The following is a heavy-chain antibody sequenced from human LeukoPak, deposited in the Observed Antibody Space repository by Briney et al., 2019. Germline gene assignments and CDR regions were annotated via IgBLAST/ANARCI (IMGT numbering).Heavy chain of an antibody. D-gene: IGHD1-1*01. J-gene: IGHJ4*02. CDR1: GGSISSSSYY. Sequence: SETLSLTCTVSGGSISSSSYYWGWLRQPPGKGLEWIGSIYYSGNSYYNPSLRSRATISVNTSKNQFSLKLSSVTDADTAEYYCARQCTAYNWNDRPIDYWGQGTLVTVSP. CDR2: IYYSGNS. V-gene: IGHV4-39*01. CDR3: ARQCTAYNWNDRPIDY.